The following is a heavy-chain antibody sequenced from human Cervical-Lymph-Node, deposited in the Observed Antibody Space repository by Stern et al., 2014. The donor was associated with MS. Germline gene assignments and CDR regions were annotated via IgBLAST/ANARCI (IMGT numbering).Heavy chain of an antibody. CDR1: GFTFTDSY. V-gene: IGHV3-11*01. Sequence: VQLVESGGGLIKPGGSLRLSCAASGFTFTDSYMSWIRQAPGKGLEWVSYISSSGSTIYYADPVKGRFTISRDNAKNSLYLQMNSLRAEDTAVYYCARDSPSWGWCFDYWGQGTLVTVSS. CDR3: ARDSPSWGWCFDY. J-gene: IGHJ4*02. D-gene: IGHD6-19*01. CDR2: ISSSGSTI.